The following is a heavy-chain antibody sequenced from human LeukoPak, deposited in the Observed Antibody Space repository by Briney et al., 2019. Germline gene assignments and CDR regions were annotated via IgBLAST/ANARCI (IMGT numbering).Heavy chain of an antibody. J-gene: IGHJ3*02. CDR2: INPSGGST. CDR1: GYTFTSYY. Sequence: ASVKVSCKASGYTFTSYYMHWVRQAPGQGLEWMGIINPSGGSTSYAQKFQGRVTMTRDMSTSTVYMELSSLRSEDTAVYYCARALWADAFDIWGQGTMVTVSS. CDR3: ARALWADAFDI. D-gene: IGHD3-10*01. V-gene: IGHV1-46*01.